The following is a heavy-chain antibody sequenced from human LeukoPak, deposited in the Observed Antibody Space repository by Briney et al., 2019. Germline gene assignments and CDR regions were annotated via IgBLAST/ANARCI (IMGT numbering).Heavy chain of an antibody. J-gene: IGHJ4*02. CDR3: ERDYGGKFDY. CDR1: RGSISSFY. V-gene: IGHV4-59*01. Sequence: PSETLSLTCTVSRGSISSFYWSWIRQPPGKGLEWIGYMSYSGNTKYNPSLKSRVTISVDTSKNQFSLKLSSVTAADPAVYYCERDYGGKFDYWGQGTLVTVSS. CDR2: MSYSGNT. D-gene: IGHD4-23*01.